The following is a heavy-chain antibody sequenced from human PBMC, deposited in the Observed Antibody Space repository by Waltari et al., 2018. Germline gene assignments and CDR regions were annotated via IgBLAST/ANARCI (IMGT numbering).Heavy chain of an antibody. CDR1: GYSISSGYY. CDR3: ALSRWPRGAGAFDI. J-gene: IGHJ3*02. V-gene: IGHV4-38-2*01. CDR2: IYHSGST. Sequence: QVQLQESGPGLVKPSETLSLTCAVSGYSISSGYYWGWIRQPPGKGLEWIGSIYHSGSTYYNPSLKSRVTISVDTSKNQFSLKLSSVTAADTAVYYCALSRWPRGAGAFDIWGQGTMVTVSS. D-gene: IGHD2-15*01.